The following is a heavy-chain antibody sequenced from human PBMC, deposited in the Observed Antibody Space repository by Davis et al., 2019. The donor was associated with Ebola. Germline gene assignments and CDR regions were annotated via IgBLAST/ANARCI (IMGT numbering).Heavy chain of an antibody. Sequence: HTGGSLRLSCAASGFSFSSYWMHWVRQVPGKGLVWVSRIKTDGSLTGYGDSVKGRFTVSRDNAKNTLYLQMNSLTAEDTAVYYCTRDFDWDGGYWGQGTLVTVSP. V-gene: IGHV3-74*01. J-gene: IGHJ4*02. CDR1: GFSFSSYW. CDR3: TRDFDWDGGY. CDR2: IKTDGSLT. D-gene: IGHD3-16*01.